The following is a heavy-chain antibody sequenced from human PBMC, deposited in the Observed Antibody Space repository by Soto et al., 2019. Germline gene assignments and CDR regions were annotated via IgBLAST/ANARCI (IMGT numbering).Heavy chain of an antibody. CDR2: IIPILGAA. Sequence: QVQLVQSGAEVKKPGSSVKVSCKASGGTFSSYTISWVRQAPGQGLEWMGGIIPILGAAKYAQNFQDRLTVTADESTSTGYMELSSLRSEDTALYYCAQDASGNSLAYWGQGTLVIVSS. CDR3: AQDASGNSLAY. V-gene: IGHV1-69*01. D-gene: IGHD1-26*01. CDR1: GGTFSSYT. J-gene: IGHJ4*02.